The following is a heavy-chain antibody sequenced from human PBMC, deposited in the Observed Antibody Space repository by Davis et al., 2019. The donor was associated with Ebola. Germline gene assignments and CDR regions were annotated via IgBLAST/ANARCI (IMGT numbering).Heavy chain of an antibody. Sequence: SGPTLVKPTQTLTLTCTFSGFSLSTSGMCVSWIRQPPGKALEWLARIDWDDDKYYSTSLKSRPTISRDTSKSQVVLSMTNMDPVDTATYYCTRLERFAMDVWGQGTTVTVSS. CDR1: GFSLSTSGMC. J-gene: IGHJ6*02. V-gene: IGHV2-70*11. D-gene: IGHD3-3*01. CDR3: TRLERFAMDV. CDR2: IDWDDDK.